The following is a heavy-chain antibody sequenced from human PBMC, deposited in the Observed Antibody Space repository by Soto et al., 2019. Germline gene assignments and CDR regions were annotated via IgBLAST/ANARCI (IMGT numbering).Heavy chain of an antibody. J-gene: IGHJ6*02. D-gene: IGHD6-19*01. CDR2: IYYSGST. CDR1: ADSISISSYY. V-gene: IGHV4-39*01. CDR3: ASQRIAVAAPIYYYYDGMDV. Sequence: QLQLQESGPGLVKPSGTLSLTCPGSADSISISSYYWGWIRQPPGKGLEWIGSIYYSGSTYYNPSRKSRVSISVDTSKHQSSLKLSSVTAADSAVYCCASQRIAVAAPIYYYYDGMDVWGQGTTVTVSS.